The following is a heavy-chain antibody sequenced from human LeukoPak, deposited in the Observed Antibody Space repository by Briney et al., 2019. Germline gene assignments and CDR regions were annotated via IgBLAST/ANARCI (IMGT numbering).Heavy chain of an antibody. CDR3: ARDNFRYCSGGSCFLNPTTSYGMDA. J-gene: IGHJ6*04. Sequence: SETLSLTCAVYGGSFSGYYWSWIRQPPGKGLEWIGEINHSGSTNYNPSLKSRVTISVDTSKNQFSLKLSSVTAADTAVYYCARDNFRYCSGGSCFLNPTTSYGMDAWGKGTTVTVSS. CDR1: GGSFSGYY. D-gene: IGHD2-15*01. V-gene: IGHV4-34*01. CDR2: INHSGST.